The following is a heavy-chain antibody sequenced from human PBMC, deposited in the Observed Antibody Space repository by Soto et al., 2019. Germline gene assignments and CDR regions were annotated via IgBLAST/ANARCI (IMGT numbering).Heavy chain of an antibody. CDR3: ARGLYCGGGCYSHFDY. CDR2: IIPIFGTT. V-gene: IGHV1-69*01. CDR1: GGTFSNYP. J-gene: IGHJ4*02. Sequence: VQLVQSGAEVNKPGSSVKVSCKASGGTFSNYPFIWVRQAPGQGLDSMGGIIPIFGTTDYGQRFQGRVTITADESTNTAYMELSSLRSDDTAVYYCARGLYCGGGCYSHFDYWGQGTLVTGAS. D-gene: IGHD2-21*02.